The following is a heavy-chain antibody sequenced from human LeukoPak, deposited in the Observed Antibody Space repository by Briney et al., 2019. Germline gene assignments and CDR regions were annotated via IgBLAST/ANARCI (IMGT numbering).Heavy chain of an antibody. CDR2: IYPGDSDT. CDR1: GYSFTSYW. Sequence: GESLKISCKGSGYSFTSYWIGWVRQMPGKGLEWMGIIYPGDSDTRYSPYFQGQVTISADKSISTAYLQWSSPKASDSAMYYCARHRGDLGRSGWYDEVYWGQGTLVTVSS. V-gene: IGHV5-51*01. D-gene: IGHD6-19*01. CDR3: ARHRGDLGRSGWYDEVY. J-gene: IGHJ4*02.